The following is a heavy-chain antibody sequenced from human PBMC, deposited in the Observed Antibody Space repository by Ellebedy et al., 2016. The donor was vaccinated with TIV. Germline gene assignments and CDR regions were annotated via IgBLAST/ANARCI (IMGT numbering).Heavy chain of an antibody. Sequence: ASVKVSCXASGYTFTGYHMHWVRQAPGQGLEWMGWINPNSGGTNYAQKFQGRVTMTRDTSTSTVYMELSSLRSDDTAVYYCARGVGNYYDSSGYYRDYWGQGTLVTVSS. V-gene: IGHV1-2*02. CDR3: ARGVGNYYDSSGYYRDY. J-gene: IGHJ4*02. CDR2: INPNSGGT. CDR1: GYTFTGYH. D-gene: IGHD3-22*01.